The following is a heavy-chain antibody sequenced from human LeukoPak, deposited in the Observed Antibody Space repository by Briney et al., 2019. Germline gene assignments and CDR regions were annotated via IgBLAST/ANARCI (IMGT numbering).Heavy chain of an antibody. CDR2: IYYSESA. CDR1: GGSISSGGYY. Sequence: SETLSLTCTVSGGSISSGGYYWGWVRQPPGKGLEWIGAIYYSESAYYNPSLKSRVTISVDTSKNQFSLNLTSVTAADTAVYYCARHWNLLYYFDYWGHGTLVTVSS. CDR3: ARHWNLLYYFDY. J-gene: IGHJ4*01. V-gene: IGHV4-39*01. D-gene: IGHD1-1*01.